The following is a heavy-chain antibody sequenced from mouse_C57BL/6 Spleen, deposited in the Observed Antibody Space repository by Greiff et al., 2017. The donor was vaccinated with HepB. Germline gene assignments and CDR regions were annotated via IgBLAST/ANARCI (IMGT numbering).Heavy chain of an antibody. Sequence: EVQLQQSGPELVKPGASVKIPCKASGYTFTDYNMDWVKQSHGKSLEWIGDINPNNGGTIYNQKFKGKATLTVDKSSSTAYMELRSLTSEDTAVYYCARCPYHYYGSSYGYFDVWGTGTTVTVSS. CDR1: GYTFTDYN. CDR3: ARCPYHYYGSSYGYFDV. J-gene: IGHJ1*03. D-gene: IGHD1-1*01. CDR2: INPNNGGT. V-gene: IGHV1-18*01.